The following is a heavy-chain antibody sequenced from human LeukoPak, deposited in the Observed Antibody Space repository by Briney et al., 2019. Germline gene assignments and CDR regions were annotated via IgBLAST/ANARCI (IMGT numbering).Heavy chain of an antibody. D-gene: IGHD6-13*01. J-gene: IGHJ4*02. CDR1: GFTFSNYG. CDR2: IRYDGSNK. CDR3: AKGGGTGYSSSWYSN. Sequence: GGSLRLSCAASGFTFSNYGMHWVRQAPGKALEWVAFIRYDGSNKYYADSVKGRFTISRDNSKNTLYLQMNSLRPDDTAVYYCAKGGGTGYSSSWYSNWGQGTLVTVSS. V-gene: IGHV3-30*02.